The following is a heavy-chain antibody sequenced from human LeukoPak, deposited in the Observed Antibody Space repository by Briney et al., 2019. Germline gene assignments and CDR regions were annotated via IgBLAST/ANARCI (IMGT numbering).Heavy chain of an antibody. CDR3: ARDRSSGWYGDAFDI. J-gene: IGHJ3*02. CDR1: GGTFSSYA. V-gene: IGHV1-69*05. CDR2: LIPIFGTA. D-gene: IGHD6-19*01. Sequence: SVKVSCKASGGTFSSYAISWVRQAPGQGLEWMGRLIPIFGTANYAQKFQGRVTLTTDESTSTAYMELSSMRSEDTAVYYCARDRSSGWYGDAFDIWGQGTMVTVSS.